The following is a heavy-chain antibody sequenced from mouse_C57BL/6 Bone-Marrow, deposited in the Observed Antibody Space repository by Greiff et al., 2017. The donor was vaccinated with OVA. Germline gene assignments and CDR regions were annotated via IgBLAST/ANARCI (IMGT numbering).Heavy chain of an antibody. CDR3: ARRITTVVADYYAMDY. CDR1: GYTFTDYY. J-gene: IGHJ4*01. Sequence: VKLQESGAELVRPGASVKLSCKASGYTFTDYYINWVKQRPGQGLEWIARIYPGSGNTYHNEKFKGKAPLTAEKSSSTAYMQLSSLTSEDSAVYFCARRITTVVADYYAMDYWGQGTSVTVSS. D-gene: IGHD1-1*01. CDR2: IYPGSGNT. V-gene: IGHV1-76*01.